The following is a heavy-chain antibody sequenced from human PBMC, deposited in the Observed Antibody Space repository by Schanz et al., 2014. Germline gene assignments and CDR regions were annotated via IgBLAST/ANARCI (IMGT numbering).Heavy chain of an antibody. CDR1: GFTFSTHA. D-gene: IGHD2-2*01. V-gene: IGHV3-30*03. Sequence: VQLVESGGGVVQPGRSLRLSCAASGFTFSTHAMHWVRQAPGKGLEWVALVSSDGNNDYYTDSVKGRFTISRDNSKNTGHLQMNSLRAEDTAVYYCARESSNDIVLVPGAVFDHWGQGILVTVSS. J-gene: IGHJ4*02. CDR2: VSSDGNND. CDR3: ARESSNDIVLVPGAVFDH.